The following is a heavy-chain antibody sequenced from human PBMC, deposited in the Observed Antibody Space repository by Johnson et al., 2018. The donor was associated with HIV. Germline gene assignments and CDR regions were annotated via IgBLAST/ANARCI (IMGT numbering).Heavy chain of an antibody. J-gene: IGHJ3*02. D-gene: IGHD2-2*01. CDR3: AKDGAMAFDI. CDR2: ISFDGSNK. Sequence: QVQLVESGGGVVQPGRSLRLSCAASGFTFRNYGMHWVRQAPGKGLEWVAVISFDGSNKYYVDSVKGRFTISRDKSKNTLYLQMNSLRAEDTAVYYCAKDGAMAFDIWGQGTLVTVSS. V-gene: IGHV3-30*18. CDR1: GFTFRNYG.